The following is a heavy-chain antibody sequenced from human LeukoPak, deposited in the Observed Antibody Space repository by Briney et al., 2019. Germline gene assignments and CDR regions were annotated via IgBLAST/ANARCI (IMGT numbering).Heavy chain of an antibody. CDR2: IIPIFGTA. CDR3: ARAGDYYGSGSYRDPLDY. Sequence: SVKVSCKASGGTFSSYAISWVRQAPGQGLEWMGGIIPIFGTANYAQKFQGRVTITTDESTSTAYMELSSLRSEDTAVYYCARAGDYYGSGSYRDPLDYWGQGTLVTVSS. V-gene: IGHV1-69*05. J-gene: IGHJ4*02. CDR1: GGTFSSYA. D-gene: IGHD3-10*01.